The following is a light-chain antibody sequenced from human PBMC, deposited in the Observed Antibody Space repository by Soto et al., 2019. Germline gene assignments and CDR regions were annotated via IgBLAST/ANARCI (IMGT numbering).Light chain of an antibody. J-gene: IGKJ2*01. V-gene: IGKV2-28*01. CDR3: MQGLQTPYT. Sequence: EIVMTQSPPSLTFTPGEPASISCRSSQRLLHSNGNNFLDWYLQKPGQSPQPLIYLGSNRASGVPDRDSGSGAGTDLTVKISRVEAEDVRGYDCMQGLQTPYTSGMGTTVETK. CDR1: QRLLHSNGNNF. CDR2: LGS.